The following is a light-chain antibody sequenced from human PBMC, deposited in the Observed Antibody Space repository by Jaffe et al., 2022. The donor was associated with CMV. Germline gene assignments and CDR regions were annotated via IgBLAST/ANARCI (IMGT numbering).Light chain of an antibody. J-gene: IGKJ1*01. CDR3: QQYGSSTGT. V-gene: IGKV3-20*01. CDR2: AAS. CDR1: QSLSSSY. Sequence: DIVLTQSPGTLSLSPGEGATLSCRASQSLSSSYLAWYQQKPGQAPRLLIFAASSRATGIPDRFSGSGSGADFTLTISRLEPEDFAVYYCQQYGSSTGTFGQGTKVEIK.